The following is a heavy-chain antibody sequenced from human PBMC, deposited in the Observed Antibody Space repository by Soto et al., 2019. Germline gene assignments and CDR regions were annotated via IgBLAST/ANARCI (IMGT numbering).Heavy chain of an antibody. V-gene: IGHV3-33*01. D-gene: IGHD3-22*01. CDR2: IWYDGSNK. J-gene: IGHJ5*02. Sequence: PVGSLRLPCAASGFTFSNYGMHWVRQAPGKGLEWVAVIWYDGSNKYYADSVKGRFTISRDNSKNQFSLKLSSVTAADTAVYYCERGHYYDSSGYLGPWGQGTLVTVSS. CDR3: ERGHYYDSSGYLGP. CDR1: GFTFSNYG.